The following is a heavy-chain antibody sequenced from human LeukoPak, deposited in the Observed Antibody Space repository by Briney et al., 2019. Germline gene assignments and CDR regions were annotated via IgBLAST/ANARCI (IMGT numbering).Heavy chain of an antibody. CDR2: IKQDGSEK. J-gene: IGHJ5*02. CDR1: GFSFSSTW. Sequence: PGGSLRLSCAASGFSFSSTWMSWLRQAPGKGLEWVANIKQDGSEKSYLDSVKGRFTISRDNAKNSLYLQMNSLRVEDTAVYYCARDRYWGARSCYDLNWFDPWGQGTLVTVSS. V-gene: IGHV3-7*01. CDR3: ARDRYWGARSCYDLNWFDP. D-gene: IGHD2-15*01.